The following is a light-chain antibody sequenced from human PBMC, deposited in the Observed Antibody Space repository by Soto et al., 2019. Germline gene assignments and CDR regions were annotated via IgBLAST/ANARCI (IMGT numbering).Light chain of an antibody. Sequence: EIVLTQSPGTLSLSPGERATLSCRASQSITSNDLAWYQQKPGQAPRLLIYGGSTRAAGGPDRFSGSGSGTEFTLTITRVEPEDFAVYYCQQYGSSPLMHTFGQGTKLGVK. J-gene: IGKJ2*01. CDR2: GGS. CDR3: QQYGSSPLMHT. CDR1: QSITSND. V-gene: IGKV3-20*01.